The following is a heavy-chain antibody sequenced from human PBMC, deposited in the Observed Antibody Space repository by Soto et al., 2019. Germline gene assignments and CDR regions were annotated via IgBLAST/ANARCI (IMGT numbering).Heavy chain of an antibody. CDR1: GGTFSSYT. J-gene: IGHJ6*03. D-gene: IGHD6-13*01. CDR3: ACRRSGGSSCYYYYYYMDV. Sequence: QVQLVQSGAEVKKPGSSVKVSCKASGGTFSSYTISWVRQAPGQGLEWMGRIIPILGIANYAQKFQGRVTITTDKSTSTAYMELSSLRSEDTAAYYCACRRSGGSSCYYYYYYMDVWGKGTTVTVSS. CDR2: IIPILGIA. V-gene: IGHV1-69*02.